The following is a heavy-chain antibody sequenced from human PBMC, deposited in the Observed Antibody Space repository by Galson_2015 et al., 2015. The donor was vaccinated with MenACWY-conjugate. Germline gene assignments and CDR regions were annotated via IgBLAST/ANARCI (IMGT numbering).Heavy chain of an antibody. V-gene: IGHV3-48*03. CDR3: ARVGTWIHQYFYYMDV. J-gene: IGHJ6*03. D-gene: IGHD5-18*01. CDR2: ISKSGSPI. Sequence: SLRLSCAASGFTFTGYDFNWVRQAPGKGLEWLSYISKSGSPIYYADSVKGRFTISRDNMKKSLFLEMNSLRAGDTGVYYCARVGTWIHQYFYYMDVWDKGTTVTVSS. CDR1: GFTFTGYD.